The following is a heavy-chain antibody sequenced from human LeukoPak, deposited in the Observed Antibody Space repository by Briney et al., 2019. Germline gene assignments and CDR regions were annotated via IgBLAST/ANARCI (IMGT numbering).Heavy chain of an antibody. Sequence: GGSLRLSCAASGFTFSSNPMHWVRQAPGKGLEWVAVTSHDENNKYYADSVKGRFTISRDNSKNTLYLQMNSLRAEDTAVYYCARGSPAYTNYYYYYYMDVWGKGTTVTVSS. CDR1: GFTFSSNP. V-gene: IGHV3-30-3*01. CDR2: TSHDENNK. CDR3: ARGSPAYTNYYYYYYMDV. D-gene: IGHD2-2*02. J-gene: IGHJ6*03.